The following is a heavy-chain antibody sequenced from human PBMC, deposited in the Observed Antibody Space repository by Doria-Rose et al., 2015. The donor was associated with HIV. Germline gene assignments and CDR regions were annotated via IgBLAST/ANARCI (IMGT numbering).Heavy chain of an antibody. Sequence: QVTLKESGPVLVKPTETLTLTCTVSGVSLSSPGMGVSWIRQPPGKALEWLGNIFSDDERSYKTSLKSRLTISRGTSKSQVVLTMTDMGPVDTATYYCARIKSSRWYHKYYFDFWGQGTLVIVSA. D-gene: IGHD6-13*01. CDR2: IFSDDER. V-gene: IGHV2-26*01. J-gene: IGHJ4*02. CDR3: ARIKSSRWYHKYYFDF. CDR1: GVSLSSPGMG.